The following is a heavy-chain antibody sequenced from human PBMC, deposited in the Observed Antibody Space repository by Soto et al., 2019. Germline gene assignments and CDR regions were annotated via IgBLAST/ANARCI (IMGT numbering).Heavy chain of an antibody. J-gene: IGHJ4*02. CDR1: GGSISSYY. CDR3: ARAHHQSSSSWYYFDY. D-gene: IGHD6-13*01. V-gene: IGHV4-59*01. CDR2: IYYSGST. Sequence: SETLSLTCTVSGGSISSYYWSWIRQPPGKGLEWIGYIYYSGSTNYNPSLRSRVTISVDTSKNQFSLKLSSVTAADTAVYYCARAHHQSSSSWYYFDYWGQGTLVTVSS.